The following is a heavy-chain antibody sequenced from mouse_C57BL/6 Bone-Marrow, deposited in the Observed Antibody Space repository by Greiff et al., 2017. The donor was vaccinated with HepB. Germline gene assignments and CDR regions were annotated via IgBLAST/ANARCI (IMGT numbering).Heavy chain of an antibody. D-gene: IGHD1-1*01. CDR3: ARHGSSPDY. CDR2: IYPSDSET. J-gene: IGHJ2*01. V-gene: IGHV1-61*01. Sequence: QVQLQQPGAELVRPGSSVKLSCKASGYTFTSYWMDWVKQRPGQGLEWIGNIYPSDSETHYNQKFKDKATLTVDKSSSTAYMQLSILTSEDSAVYYCARHGSSPDYWVQGTTLTVSA. CDR1: GYTFTSYW.